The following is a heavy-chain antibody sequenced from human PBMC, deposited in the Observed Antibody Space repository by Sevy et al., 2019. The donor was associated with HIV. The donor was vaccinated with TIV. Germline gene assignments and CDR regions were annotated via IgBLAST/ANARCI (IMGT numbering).Heavy chain of an antibody. CDR3: AVSKGDCSGGSCYSGDAFDI. J-gene: IGHJ3*02. CDR2: IYPGDSDT. CDR1: GYSFTSYW. D-gene: IGHD2-15*01. V-gene: IGHV5-51*01. Sequence: GESLKISCKGSGYSFTSYWIGWVRQMPGKGLEWMEIIYPGDSDTRYSPSFQGQVTISADKSISTAYLQWSSLKASDTAMYYCAVSKGDCSGGSCYSGDAFDIWGQGTMVTVSS.